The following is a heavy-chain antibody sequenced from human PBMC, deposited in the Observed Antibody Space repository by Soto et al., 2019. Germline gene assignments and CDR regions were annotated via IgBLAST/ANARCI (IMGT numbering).Heavy chain of an antibody. J-gene: IGHJ3*02. CDR2: IYSGGST. V-gene: IGHV3-53*04. CDR3: ARDQYCSGGSCYYAFDI. CDR1: GFTVSSNY. Sequence: GGSLRLSCAASGFTVSSNYMSWVRQAPGKGLEWVSVIYSGGSTYYADSVKGRFTISRHNSKNTLYLQLNSLRAEDTAVYYCARDQYCSGGSCYYAFDIWGQGTMVTVSS. D-gene: IGHD2-15*01.